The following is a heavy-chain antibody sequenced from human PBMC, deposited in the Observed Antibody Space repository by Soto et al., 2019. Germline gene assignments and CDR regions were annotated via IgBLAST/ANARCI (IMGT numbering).Heavy chain of an antibody. J-gene: IGHJ5*01. CDR1: GYTFTAYT. Sequence: ASVKVSCKASGYTFTAYTIHWVRQAPGQRLEWMGWVTAGRGNTDYSQKFQGRVTITRDTSASTAYMELYSLRSEDTAVYYCARENPPQAGSYYDSWGQGTLVPVSS. CDR3: ARENPPQAGSYYDS. V-gene: IGHV1-3*01. D-gene: IGHD3-10*01. CDR2: VTAGRGNT.